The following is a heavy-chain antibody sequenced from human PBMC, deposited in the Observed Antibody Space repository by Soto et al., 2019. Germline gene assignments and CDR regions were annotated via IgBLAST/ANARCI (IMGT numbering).Heavy chain of an antibody. Sequence: GESLKISCKGSGYSFTSYWISWVRQMPGKGLEWMGRIDPSDSYTNYSPSFQGHVTISADKSISTAYLQWSSLKASDTAMYYCASQTLCGGECSSWFDPWGQGTLVTVSS. V-gene: IGHV5-10-1*01. J-gene: IGHJ5*02. CDR2: IDPSDSYT. D-gene: IGHD2-21*01. CDR1: GYSFTSYW. CDR3: ASQTLCGGECSSWFDP.